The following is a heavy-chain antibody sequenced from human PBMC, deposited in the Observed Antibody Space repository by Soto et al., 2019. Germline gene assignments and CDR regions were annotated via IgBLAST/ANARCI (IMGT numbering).Heavy chain of an antibody. Sequence: LETLSLTCSVSGGSISSYYWSWIRQPPGKGLEWIGYIYYSGNTNYNPSLKSRVTISVDTSKNQFSLKLSSVTAADTAVYYCARIIGEYDAFDIWGLGTMVTVS. V-gene: IGHV4-59*01. CDR3: ARIIGEYDAFDI. J-gene: IGHJ3*02. CDR2: IYYSGNT. D-gene: IGHD7-27*01. CDR1: GGSISSYY.